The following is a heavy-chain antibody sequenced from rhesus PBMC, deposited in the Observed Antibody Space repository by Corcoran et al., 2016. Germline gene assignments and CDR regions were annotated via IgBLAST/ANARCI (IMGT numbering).Heavy chain of an antibody. CDR3: ARRAVGYGYRY. CDR2: ISGGSGST. CDR1: GGAISGCSY. Sequence: QVKLQESGPGLVKPLENLSLTCAVPGGAISGCSYWGLLRQAPGKGLEWIGYISGGSGSTDYNPSLKSRVTISTDTSKNQFSLKLSSVTAADTAVYYCARRAVGYGYRYWGQGVLVTVSS. D-gene: IGHD5-36*01. V-gene: IGHV4S7*01. J-gene: IGHJ4*01.